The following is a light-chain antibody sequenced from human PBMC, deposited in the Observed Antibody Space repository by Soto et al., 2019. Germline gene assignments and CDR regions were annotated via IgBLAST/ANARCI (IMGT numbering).Light chain of an antibody. CDR3: QQLNLYPPFT. CDR1: QGIRSS. CDR2: AAS. V-gene: IGKV1-9*01. Sequence: DIQLTQSPSFLSASVGDRVTITCRASQGIRSSLAWYQQRPGKAPKLLIYAASILQSGVPSRFSGSGSWTEFTLTISSLQPEDFATYYCQQLNLYPPFTFGQGTKLETK. J-gene: IGKJ2*01.